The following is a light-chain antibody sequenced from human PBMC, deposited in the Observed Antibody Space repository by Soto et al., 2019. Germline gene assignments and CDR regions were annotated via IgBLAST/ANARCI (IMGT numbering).Light chain of an antibody. CDR3: QQYGTSPWT. CDR2: GAF. J-gene: IGKJ1*01. Sequence: EIVLTQSPGTLSLSPGERATLFCRASQGVSRSCLVWYQQKPGQAPRLLIYGAFNRATGIPDRFSGSGSGTDFTLTISRLEPEDFAVYYCQQYGTSPWTFGQGTKVEMK. V-gene: IGKV3-20*01. CDR1: QGVSRSC.